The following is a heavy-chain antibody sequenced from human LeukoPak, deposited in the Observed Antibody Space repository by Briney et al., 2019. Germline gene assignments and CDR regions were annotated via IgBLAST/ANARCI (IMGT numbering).Heavy chain of an antibody. CDR1: GFTFSSYS. D-gene: IGHD3-22*01. CDR3: ARAAGNYYDSSGLDY. V-gene: IGHV3-48*01. Sequence: PGGSLRLSCAASGFTFSSYSMNWVRQAPGKGLEWVSYISSSSSTIYYADSVKGRFTISRDNSKNTLYLQMNSLRAEDTAVYYCARAAGNYYDSSGLDYWGQGTLVTVS. J-gene: IGHJ4*02. CDR2: ISSSSSTI.